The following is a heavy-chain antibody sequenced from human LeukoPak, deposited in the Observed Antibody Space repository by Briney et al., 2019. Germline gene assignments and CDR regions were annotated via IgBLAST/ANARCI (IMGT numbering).Heavy chain of an antibody. J-gene: IGHJ3*02. CDR2: IWYVGGIK. CDR1: GFTFSSYG. V-gene: IGHV3-33*01. D-gene: IGHD2-15*01. CDR3: ARGRCSGGSCYSHVAFDI. Sequence: GGSLRLSCEASGFTFSSYGMSWVRQAPGKGLEWMGVIWYVGGIKYYADSLKGRFTISRDNSKNTRYMQMKSLRAEDTAVYYCARGRCSGGSCYSHVAFDIWGQGTMVTVSS.